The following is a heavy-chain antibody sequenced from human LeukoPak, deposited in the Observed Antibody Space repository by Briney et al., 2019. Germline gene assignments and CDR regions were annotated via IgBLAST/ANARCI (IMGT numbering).Heavy chain of an antibody. CDR1: GFTFSSSW. J-gene: IGHJ4*02. Sequence: GGSLRLSFAASGFTFSSSWMSWVRQAPGKGLEWVANIKQDGSEKYYVDSVKGRFTISRDNAKNSLYLQMNSLRAEDTAVYYCARGLYNNNYWGQGTLVTVSS. CDR2: IKQDGSEK. V-gene: IGHV3-7*04. CDR3: ARGLYNNNY. D-gene: IGHD1-14*01.